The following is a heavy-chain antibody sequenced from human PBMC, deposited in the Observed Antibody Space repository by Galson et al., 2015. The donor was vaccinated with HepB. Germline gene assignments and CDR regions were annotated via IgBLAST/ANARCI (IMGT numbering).Heavy chain of an antibody. Sequence: SLRLSCAASGFTFSSYWMSWVRQAPGKGLEWVANIKEDGNEMYYVDSVKGRFTISRDNAKNSLFLQMNSLRVEDTAVYYCARMGWSYGYGGRGPLVTVSS. D-gene: IGHD1-26*01. CDR1: GFTFSSYW. J-gene: IGHJ4*02. V-gene: IGHV3-7*03. CDR3: ARMGWSYGY. CDR2: IKEDGNEM.